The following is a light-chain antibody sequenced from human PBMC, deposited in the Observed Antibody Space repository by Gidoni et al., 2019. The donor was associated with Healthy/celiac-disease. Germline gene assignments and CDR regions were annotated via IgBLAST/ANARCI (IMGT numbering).Light chain of an antibody. V-gene: IGLV2-14*01. CDR2: EVS. J-gene: IGLJ2*01. CDR3: SSYTSSSKGV. Sequence: QSALTQPASVSGSPGQSITISCTGTSSDVGGYNYVSWYQQHPGKAPKLMIYEVSNRPSGVSNRFSGSKSGNTASLTISGLQAEDEADYYYSSYTSSSKGVFGGGTKLTVL. CDR1: SSDVGGYNY.